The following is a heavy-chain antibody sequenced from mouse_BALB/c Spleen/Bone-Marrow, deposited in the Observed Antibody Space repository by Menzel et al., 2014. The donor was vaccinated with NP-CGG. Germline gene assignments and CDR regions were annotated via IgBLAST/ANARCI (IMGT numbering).Heavy chain of an antibody. Sequence: VHLVESGPGLMAPSQSLSITCTVSGFSLTDYGINWVRQPPGKGLEWLGMIWGDGTTDYNSALRSRLSINKDNSRSQVFLKMNSLQTDDTARYYCAREKYGNYYAMGYWGQGTSVTVSS. CDR1: GFSLTDYG. D-gene: IGHD2-10*02. CDR2: IWGDGTT. CDR3: AREKYGNYYAMGY. J-gene: IGHJ4*01. V-gene: IGHV2-6-7*01.